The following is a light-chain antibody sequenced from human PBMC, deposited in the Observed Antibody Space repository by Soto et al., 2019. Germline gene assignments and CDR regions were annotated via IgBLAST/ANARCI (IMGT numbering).Light chain of an antibody. V-gene: IGLV1-40*01. Sequence: QSVLTQPPSVSGAPGQRVTISCSGSSSNIGAGYDVHWYQQLPGTAPRLLIYANNNRPSGVPDRFSGSKSGTSASLAITGLQAEDEADYFCQSSDSRLSPGHVVFGGGTKVTVL. CDR2: ANN. CDR1: SSNIGAGYD. J-gene: IGLJ2*01. CDR3: QSSDSRLSPGHVV.